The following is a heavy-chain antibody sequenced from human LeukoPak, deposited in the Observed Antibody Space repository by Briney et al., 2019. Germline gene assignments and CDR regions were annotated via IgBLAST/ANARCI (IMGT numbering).Heavy chain of an antibody. V-gene: IGHV5-51*01. J-gene: IGHJ4*02. D-gene: IGHD2-15*01. Sequence: GESLKISCKGSGYSFSNDWIGWVRQMPGKGPEWMVIIYPGDSDTRYSPSFQGQVTISADKSISTAYLQWSSLGASDTAVYYCARRGCNGGSCYAYWGQGTLVTVSS. CDR2: IYPGDSDT. CDR1: GYSFSNDW. CDR3: ARRGCNGGSCYAY.